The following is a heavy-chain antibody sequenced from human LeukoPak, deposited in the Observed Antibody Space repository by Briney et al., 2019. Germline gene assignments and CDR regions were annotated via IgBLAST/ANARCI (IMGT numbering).Heavy chain of an antibody. V-gene: IGHV1-69*04. Sequence: GASVKVSRKASGGTFSSYAISWVRQAPGQGLEWMGRIIPILGIANYAQKFQGRVTITADKSTSTAYMELSSLRSEDTAVYYCASGKYCSGGSCYESFDYWGQGTLVTVSS. CDR1: GGTFSSYA. J-gene: IGHJ4*02. CDR3: ASGKYCSGGSCYESFDY. D-gene: IGHD2-15*01. CDR2: IIPILGIA.